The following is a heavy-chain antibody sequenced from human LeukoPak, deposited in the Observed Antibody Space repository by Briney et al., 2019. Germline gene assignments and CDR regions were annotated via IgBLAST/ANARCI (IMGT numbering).Heavy chain of an antibody. CDR3: ARDTSGYRRGSFDY. CDR1: GGSISSYY. J-gene: IGHJ4*02. V-gene: IGHV4-59*01. D-gene: IGHD3-22*01. Sequence: SETLSLTCTVSGGSISSYYWSWIRQPPGKGLEWLGYIYYSGSTSYNPSLKSRVTISVDTSNNQFSLKLSSVTAADTAVYYCARDTSGYRRGSFDYWGQGTLVTVSS. CDR2: IYYSGST.